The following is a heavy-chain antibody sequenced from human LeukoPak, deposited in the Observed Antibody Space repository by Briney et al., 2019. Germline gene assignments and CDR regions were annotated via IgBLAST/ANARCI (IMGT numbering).Heavy chain of an antibody. CDR1: GYSISSGYC. CDR3: ARPRYCSSTSCRGAFDI. J-gene: IGHJ3*02. D-gene: IGHD2-2*01. CDR2: IYHSGST. Sequence: PSETLSLTCAVSGYSISSGYCWGWIRQPPGKGLEWIGSIYHSGSTYYNPSLKSRVTISVDTSKNQFSLKLSSVTAADTAVYYCARPRYCSSTSCRGAFDIWGQGTMVTVSS. V-gene: IGHV4-38-2*01.